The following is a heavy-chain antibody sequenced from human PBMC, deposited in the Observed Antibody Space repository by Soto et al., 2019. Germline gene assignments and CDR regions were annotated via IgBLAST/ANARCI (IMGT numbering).Heavy chain of an antibody. Sequence: KQSQTLSLTCAISGDSVSSNSAAWNWIRQSPSRGLEWLGRTYYRSKWYNDYAVSVKSRITINPDTSKNQFSLQLNSVTPEDTAVYYCARELLWFGELIDYGMDVWGQGTTVTVSS. D-gene: IGHD3-10*01. CDR1: GDSVSSNSAA. CDR2: TYYRSKWYN. V-gene: IGHV6-1*01. J-gene: IGHJ6*02. CDR3: ARELLWFGELIDYGMDV.